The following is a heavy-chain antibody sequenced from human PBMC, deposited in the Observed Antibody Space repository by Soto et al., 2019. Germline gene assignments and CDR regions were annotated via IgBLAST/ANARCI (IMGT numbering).Heavy chain of an antibody. Sequence: PSETLSLTCTVSGGSISSGGYYWSWIRQHPGKGLEWIGEIYHTGNTNYQPSLKSRVTISVDKSKNQYSLKVNSVTAADTAVYYCARDPSRGFPDYWGQGTLVTVSS. CDR3: ARDPSRGFPDY. J-gene: IGHJ4*02. D-gene: IGHD3-10*01. V-gene: IGHV4-31*03. CDR2: IYHTGNT. CDR1: GGSISSGGYY.